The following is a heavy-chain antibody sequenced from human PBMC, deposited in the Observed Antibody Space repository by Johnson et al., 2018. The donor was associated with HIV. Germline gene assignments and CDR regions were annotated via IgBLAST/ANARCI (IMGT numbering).Heavy chain of an antibody. J-gene: IGHJ3*01. CDR2: ITYDGRNK. Sequence: QVQLVESGGGVVQPGRSLRLSCAASGFTFSSYAMHWVRQAPGKGLEWVAVITYDGRNKYYADSVKGRFIIFRDNAKNTVYLQMISLRAEDMAVYYCARSRWSDDAFDGWGQGTMVTVSS. D-gene: IGHD2-15*01. CDR3: ARSRWSDDAFDG. V-gene: IGHV3-30*04. CDR1: GFTFSSYA.